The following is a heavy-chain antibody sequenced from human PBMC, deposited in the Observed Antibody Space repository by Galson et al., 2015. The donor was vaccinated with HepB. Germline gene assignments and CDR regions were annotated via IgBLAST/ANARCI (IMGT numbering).Heavy chain of an antibody. V-gene: IGHV6-1*01. CDR1: GDSVSSHSAA. CDR2: TYCRSKWYN. J-gene: IGHJ5*02. CDR3: ARDQTVRYCSGGSCYYNWFDP. D-gene: IGHD2-15*01. Sequence: CAISGDSVSSHSAAWNWIRQSPSRGLEWLGRTYCRSKWYNDYAVSVKSRITINPDTSKNQFSLQLNSVTPEDTAVYYCARDQTVRYCSGGSCYYNWFDPWGQGTLVTVSS.